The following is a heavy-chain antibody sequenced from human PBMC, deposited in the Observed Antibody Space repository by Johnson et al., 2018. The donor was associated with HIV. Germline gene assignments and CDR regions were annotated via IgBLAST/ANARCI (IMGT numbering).Heavy chain of an antibody. V-gene: IGHV3-9*01. J-gene: IGHJ3*02. CDR2: ISWNRGSR. CDR1: GFTFDDYV. CDR3: AKDLYYDSSGAGAFDI. Sequence: VQLVESGGGLVQPGRSLRLSCAASGFTFDDYVMHWARQAPGKGLEWVSGISWNRGSRDYADSVKGRFTISRDNAKNSLYLQMNSLRAEDTAVYYCAKDLYYDSSGAGAFDIWGQGTMVTVSS. D-gene: IGHD3-22*01.